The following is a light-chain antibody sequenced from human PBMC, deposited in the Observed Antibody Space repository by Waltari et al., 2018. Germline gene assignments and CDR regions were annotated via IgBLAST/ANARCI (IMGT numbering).Light chain of an antibody. J-gene: IGLJ1*01. CDR2: RTS. Sequence: QAVVAQEPSVTVSPGGTVTPTCASSTGPVTSALPPFWIQQKPGQAPRILISRTSDKKSWTPARFSGSLIGAKAALTLSGALPEDEADYYCLLSYSGTFYVFGTGTKVTVL. V-gene: IGLV7-46*01. CDR1: TGPVTSALP. CDR3: LLSYSGTFYV.